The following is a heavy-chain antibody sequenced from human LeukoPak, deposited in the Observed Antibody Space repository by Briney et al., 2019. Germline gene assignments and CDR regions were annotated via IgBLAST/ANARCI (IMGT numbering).Heavy chain of an antibody. J-gene: IGHJ4*02. CDR1: GGTFSSYA. CDR3: ARGRFFGGVIVRLDY. V-gene: IGHV1-69*05. D-gene: IGHD3-16*02. CDR2: IIPIFATA. Sequence: ASVKVSCKASGGTFSSYAITWVRQAPGQGLEWMGGIIPIFATANYAQKFQGRVTITTDESTSTAYMELSSLRSEDTAVYYCARGRFFGGVIVRLDYWGQGTLVTVSS.